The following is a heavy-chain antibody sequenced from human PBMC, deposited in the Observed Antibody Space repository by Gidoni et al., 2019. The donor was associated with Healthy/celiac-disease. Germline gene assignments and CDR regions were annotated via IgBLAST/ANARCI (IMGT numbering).Heavy chain of an antibody. D-gene: IGHD4-17*01. V-gene: IGHV3-30-3*01. CDR3: ARDTSLGLYGDTPFIVPYAASVFDD. CDR2: ISYDGSNK. Sequence: QVQLLESVGGVVQPGRSLRLSCAASGFTFSSSAMPWVRQAPGKGLEWVAVISYDGSNKYYADSVKGRFTISRDNSKNTLYLQMNSLRAEDTAVYYCARDTSLGLYGDTPFIVPYAASVFDDWGQGTLVTVSS. CDR1: GFTFSSSA. J-gene: IGHJ4*02.